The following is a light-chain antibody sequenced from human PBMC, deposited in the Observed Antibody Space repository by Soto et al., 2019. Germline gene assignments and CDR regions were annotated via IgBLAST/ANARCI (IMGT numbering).Light chain of an antibody. CDR1: QTLLSSRDNQNY. CDR3: HQYHSSPLT. CDR2: WAS. J-gene: IGKJ4*01. V-gene: IGKV4-1*01. Sequence: DFVLTQSPDSLAVSLGERVTINCKSSQTLLSSRDNQNYFAWYQHKSGQPPKLLISWASIRASGVPDRFSGSGSATDFPLPISSLKTEDVAMYYCHQYHSSPLTFGGGTKVEI.